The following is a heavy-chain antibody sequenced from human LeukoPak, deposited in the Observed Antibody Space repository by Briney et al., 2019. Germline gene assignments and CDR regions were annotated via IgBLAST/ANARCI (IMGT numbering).Heavy chain of an antibody. J-gene: IGHJ4*02. D-gene: IGHD1-26*01. CDR1: GFTFSNYV. V-gene: IGHV3-30-3*01. CDR3: AREAGELLTGFDY. Sequence: GGSLRLSCAASGFTFSNYVIHWVRQAPGKGLEWVAGITYDGTNKYYADSVKGRFTISRDNSKNTLYLQINSLRGEDTAVYYCAREAGELLTGFDYWGQGTLVTVSS. CDR2: ITYDGTNK.